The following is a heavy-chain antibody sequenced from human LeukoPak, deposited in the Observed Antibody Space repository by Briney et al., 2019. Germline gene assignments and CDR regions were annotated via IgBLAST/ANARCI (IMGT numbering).Heavy chain of an antibody. J-gene: IGHJ3*02. Sequence: SVKVSCKASGGTFSSYAISWVRQAPGQGLEWMGRIIPILGIANYAQKFQGRVTITADKSTSTAYMELSSLRSEDTAVYYCARGRNSFGIASSSWSHDVSDIWGQGTMVTVSS. CDR1: GGTFSSYA. CDR2: IIPILGIA. CDR3: ARGRNSFGIASSSWSHDVSDI. V-gene: IGHV1-69*04. D-gene: IGHD6-13*01.